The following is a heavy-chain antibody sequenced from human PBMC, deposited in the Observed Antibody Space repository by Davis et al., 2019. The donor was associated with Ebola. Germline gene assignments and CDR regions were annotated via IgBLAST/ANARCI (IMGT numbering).Heavy chain of an antibody. CDR3: VRTTYGAPEY. CDR2: INTDGSER. V-gene: IGHV3-74*01. CDR1: GFTFSSYW. J-gene: IGHJ4*02. Sequence: PGGSLRLSCAASGFTFSSYWMHWVRQAPGKGLVWVSRINTDGSERNYADSVRGRFTISRDNAKSTLYLQMNSLTAEDTAMYYCVRTTYGAPEYWGQGTLVTVSS. D-gene: IGHD4-17*01.